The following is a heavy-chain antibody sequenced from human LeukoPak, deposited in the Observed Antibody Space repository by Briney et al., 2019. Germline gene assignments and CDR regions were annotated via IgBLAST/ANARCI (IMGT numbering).Heavy chain of an antibody. CDR1: GFTFSSYW. J-gene: IGHJ6*03. V-gene: IGHV3-7*01. D-gene: IGHD2-2*01. Sequence: GGSLRLSCAASGFTFSSYWMSWVRQAPGKGLEWVAYIKHDGSDKYHVDSVTGRFTISRDNSKNSLYLQMNSLRADDTAVYYCARAQRPDGVVPAARYMDVWGKGTTVTVYS. CDR3: ARAQRPDGVVPAARYMDV. CDR2: IKHDGSDK.